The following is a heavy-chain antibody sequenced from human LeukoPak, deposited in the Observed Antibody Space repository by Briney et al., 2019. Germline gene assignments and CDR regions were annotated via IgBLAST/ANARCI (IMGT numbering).Heavy chain of an antibody. CDR2: ISYDGSNK. CDR3: GRDLPPYGAFDY. J-gene: IGHJ4*02. Sequence: GGSLRLSCAASGFTFSSYAMHWVRQAPGKGLEWVAVISYDGSNKYYADSVKGRFTISRDNSKNTLYLQMNSLRAEDTAVYYCGRDLPPYGAFDYWGQGTLVTVSS. D-gene: IGHD4-17*01. V-gene: IGHV3-30-3*01. CDR1: GFTFSSYA.